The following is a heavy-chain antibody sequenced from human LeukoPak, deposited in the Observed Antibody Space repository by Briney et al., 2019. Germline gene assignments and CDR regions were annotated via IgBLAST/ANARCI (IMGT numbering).Heavy chain of an antibody. CDR1: RFSFNNRP. CDR2: ISGSGGST. J-gene: IGHJ4*02. V-gene: IGHV3-23*01. D-gene: IGHD3-22*01. CDR3: AKDYDSSGYHVIDY. Sequence: GGSLRLSCAASRFSFNNRPLSWRRRAPGKGLEWGSAISGSGGSTYYADSVKGRFTISRDNSKNTLYLQMNSLRAEDTAVYYCAKDYDSSGYHVIDYWGQGTLVTVSS.